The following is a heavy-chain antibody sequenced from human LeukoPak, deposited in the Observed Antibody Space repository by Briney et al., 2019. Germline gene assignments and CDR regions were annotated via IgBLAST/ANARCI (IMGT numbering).Heavy chain of an antibody. D-gene: IGHD2-2*01. V-gene: IGHV1-2*04. CDR1: GYTFNNHY. Sequence: ASVKVSCKASGYTFNNHYMHWVRQAPGQGLEWMGWINPNSGGTNYAQKFQGWVTMTRDTSISTAYMELSRLRSDDTAVYYCARGGTYCSSTSCYAVAFDYWGQGTLVTVSS. CDR3: ARGGTYCSSTSCYAVAFDY. J-gene: IGHJ4*02. CDR2: INPNSGGT.